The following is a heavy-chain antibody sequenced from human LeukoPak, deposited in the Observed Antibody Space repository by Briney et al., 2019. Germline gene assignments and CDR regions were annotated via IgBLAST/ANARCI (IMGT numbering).Heavy chain of an antibody. V-gene: IGHV3-48*03. CDR3: ARDLGSGSSPDAFDI. J-gene: IGHJ3*02. CDR2: ISSSGSTK. D-gene: IGHD3-22*01. CDR1: GFTFSSYE. Sequence: GGSLRLSCAASGFTFSSYEMNWVRQAPGKGLEWVSYISSSGSTKYYADSVKGRFTISRDNAKNSLYLQMNSLRAEDTAVYYCARDLGSGSSPDAFDIWGQGTMVTVSS.